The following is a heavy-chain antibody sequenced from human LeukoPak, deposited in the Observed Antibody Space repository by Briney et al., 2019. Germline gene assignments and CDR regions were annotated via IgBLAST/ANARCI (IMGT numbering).Heavy chain of an antibody. Sequence: GGSLRLSCTASGFTLSSYAMSWVRQTPGKGLEWVSGISVSGSETHYADSVKGRFTMSRDNSKNTVYLQIDSLGGDDTAAYYCARRAVLTPANYYMDVWGTGTTVTVSS. V-gene: IGHV3-23*01. CDR2: ISVSGSET. CDR3: ARRAVLTPANYYMDV. J-gene: IGHJ6*03. D-gene: IGHD4/OR15-4a*01. CDR1: GFTLSSYA.